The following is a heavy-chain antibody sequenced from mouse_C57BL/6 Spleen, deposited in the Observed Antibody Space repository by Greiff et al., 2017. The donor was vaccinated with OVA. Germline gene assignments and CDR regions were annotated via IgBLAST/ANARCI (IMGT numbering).Heavy chain of an antibody. CDR3: ARKRNGAMDY. Sequence: VQLKQSGPELVKPGASVKIPCKASGYTFTDYNMDWVKQSHGKSLEWIGDINPNNGGTIYNQKFKGKATLTVDKSSSTAYMELRSLTSEDTAVYYCARKRNGAMDYWGQGTSVTVSS. V-gene: IGHV1-18*01. J-gene: IGHJ4*01. CDR1: GYTFTDYN. CDR2: INPNNGGT.